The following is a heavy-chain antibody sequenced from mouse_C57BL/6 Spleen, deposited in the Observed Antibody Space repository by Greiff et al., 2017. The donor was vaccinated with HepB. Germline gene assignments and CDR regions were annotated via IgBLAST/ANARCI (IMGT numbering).Heavy chain of an antibody. CDR1: VYTFTLSF. V-gene: IGHV1-64*01. Sequence: QLQPPWAALLQPGSSFKFSFHSSVYTFTLSFLHWVKQRPGQGLEWIGMIHPNSGSTNYNEKFKSKATLTVDKSSSTAYMQLSSLTSEDSAVYYCARDGSDAMDYWGQGTSVTVSS. J-gene: IGHJ4*01. CDR3: ARDGSDAMDY. D-gene: IGHD1-1*01. CDR2: IHPNSGST.